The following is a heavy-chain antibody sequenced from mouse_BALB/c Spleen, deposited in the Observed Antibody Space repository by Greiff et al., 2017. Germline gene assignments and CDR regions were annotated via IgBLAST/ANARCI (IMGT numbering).Heavy chain of an antibody. Sequence: VQLKESGAELVRSGASVKLSCTASGFNIKDYYMHWVKQRPEQGLEWIGWIDPENGNTIYDPKFQGKASITADTSSNTAYLQLSSLTSEDTAVYYCARKGYRYDWFAYWGQGTLVTVSA. CDR1: GFNIKDYY. D-gene: IGHD2-14*01. CDR2: IDPENGNT. V-gene: IGHV14-1*02. CDR3: ARKGYRYDWFAY. J-gene: IGHJ3*01.